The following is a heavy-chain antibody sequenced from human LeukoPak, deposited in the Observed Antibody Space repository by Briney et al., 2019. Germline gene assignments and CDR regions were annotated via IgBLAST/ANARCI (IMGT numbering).Heavy chain of an antibody. CDR3: ARDRGGDYGRGRYYYYYYMDV. CDR2: INPSGGST. Sequence: ASVKVSCKASGYTFTSYYMHWVRQAPGQGLEWMGIINPSGGSTSYVQKFQGRVTMTRDTSTSTVYMELSSLRSEDTAVYYCARDRGGDYGRGRYYYYYYMDVWGKGTTVTVSS. V-gene: IGHV1-46*01. D-gene: IGHD4-17*01. CDR1: GYTFTSYY. J-gene: IGHJ6*03.